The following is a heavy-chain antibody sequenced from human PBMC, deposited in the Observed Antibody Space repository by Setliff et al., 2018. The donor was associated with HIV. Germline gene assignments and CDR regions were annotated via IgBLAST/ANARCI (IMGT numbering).Heavy chain of an antibody. CDR3: ARGSYFDSSPLPLDF. V-gene: IGHV4-34*01. Sequence: SETLSLTCAVYGASFRNYYWDWVRQPPGKGLEWIGEINHSGNTNYNPSLKSRVTISIDSSKNQFSLTLTSVTAADTALYFCARGSYFDSSPLPLDFWGQGSLVTVSS. D-gene: IGHD3-22*01. CDR2: INHSGNT. CDR1: GASFRNYY. J-gene: IGHJ4*02.